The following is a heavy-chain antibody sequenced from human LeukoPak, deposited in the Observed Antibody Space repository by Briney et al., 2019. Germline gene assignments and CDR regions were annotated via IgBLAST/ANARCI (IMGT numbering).Heavy chain of an antibody. V-gene: IGHV3-23*01. CDR2: ISDNGGGT. CDR1: GFTFSNYA. J-gene: IGHJ4*02. D-gene: IGHD3-10*01. CDR3: AKDLYGPGTSFDY. Sequence: GGSLRLSCAASGFTFSNYAMSWVRQAPGKGLEWVSTISDNGGGTHYADSVKGRFTISRDNSQNSLYLQMNSLRSEDTAIYFCAKDLYGPGTSFDYWCQGTLVTVSS.